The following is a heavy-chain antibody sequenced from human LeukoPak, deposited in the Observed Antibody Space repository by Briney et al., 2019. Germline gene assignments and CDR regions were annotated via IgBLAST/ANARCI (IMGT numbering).Heavy chain of an antibody. CDR1: GFTFSSYA. Sequence: GGSLRLSCAASGFTFSSYAMSWVRQAPGEGLEWVSALSSSGGSTYYTDSVKGRFTISRDNSKNTLYLLVTSLGAEDTAVYYCAKRGRQQLSSYMDVWGKGTTVTVSS. V-gene: IGHV3-23*01. J-gene: IGHJ6*03. D-gene: IGHD6-13*01. CDR2: LSSSGGST. CDR3: AKRGRQQLSSYMDV.